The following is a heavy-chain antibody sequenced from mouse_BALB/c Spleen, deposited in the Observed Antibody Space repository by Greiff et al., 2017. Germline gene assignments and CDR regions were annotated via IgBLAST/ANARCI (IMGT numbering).Heavy chain of an antibody. J-gene: IGHJ4*01. CDR3: ARDSDGYLYYAMDY. CDR1: GFTFTDYY. CDR2: IRNKANGYTT. Sequence: EVHLVESGGGLVQPGGSLRLSCATSGFTFTDYYMSWVRQPPGKALEWLGFIRNKANGYTTEYSASVKGRFTISRDNSQSILYLQMNTLRAEDSATYYCARDSDGYLYYAMDYWGQGTSVTVSS. D-gene: IGHD2-3*01. V-gene: IGHV7-3*02.